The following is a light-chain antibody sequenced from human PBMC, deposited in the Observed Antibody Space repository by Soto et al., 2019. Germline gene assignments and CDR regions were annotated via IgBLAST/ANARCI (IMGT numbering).Light chain of an antibody. Sequence: QSALTQPASVSGSPGQSISISCTGPSSDVGDYISVSWFQQHPGKAPKLMIYEVSNRPSGVSNRFSGSKSANTASLTISGLQAEDEADYYCGSWDSSLSAYVFGSGTKVTVL. J-gene: IGLJ1*01. CDR3: GSWDSSLSAYV. CDR2: EVS. CDR1: SSDVGDYIS. V-gene: IGLV2-14*01.